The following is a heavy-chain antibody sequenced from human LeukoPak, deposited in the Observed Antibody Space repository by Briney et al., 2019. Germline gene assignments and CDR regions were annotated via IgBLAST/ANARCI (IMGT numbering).Heavy chain of an antibody. CDR1: RTIYY. D-gene: IGHD1-26*01. CDR3: ASRLQSGSPWYFDF. CDR2: INPSGDTT. V-gene: IGHV1-46*01. J-gene: IGHJ4*02. Sequence: GASVKVSCKSSRTIYYVHWVRQAPGQGLEWMGIINPSGDTTSYARRFQGRVTMTRDTSTSTVYMELSSLRSDDTAVYYCASRLQSGSPWYFDFWGQGTLVTVSS.